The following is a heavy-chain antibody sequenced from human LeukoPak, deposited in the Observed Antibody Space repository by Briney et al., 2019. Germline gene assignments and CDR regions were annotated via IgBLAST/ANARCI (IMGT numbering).Heavy chain of an antibody. CDR2: IKQDGSEK. CDR1: GFTFSSYW. CDR3: AKDFHRLGEFDAFDI. V-gene: IGHV3-7*03. J-gene: IGHJ3*02. Sequence: GGSLRLSCAASGFTFSSYWMSWVRQAPGKGLEWVANIKQDGSEKYYVDSVKGRFTISRDNAKNSLYLQMNSLRAEDTALYYCAKDFHRLGEFDAFDIWGQGTMVTVSS. D-gene: IGHD3-16*01.